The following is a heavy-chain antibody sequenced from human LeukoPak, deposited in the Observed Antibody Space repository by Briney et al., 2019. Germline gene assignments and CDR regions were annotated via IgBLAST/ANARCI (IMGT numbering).Heavy chain of an antibody. Sequence: PSETLSLTCAVSGGSISSSNWWSWVRQPPGKGLEWIGEIYHSGSTNYNPSLKSRVTISLDKSKNQFSLKLYSVTAADTAVHYCARGARITMIVVVMSYYFDYWGQGTLVTVSS. J-gene: IGHJ4*02. CDR1: GGSISSSNW. CDR3: ARGARITMIVVVMSYYFDY. D-gene: IGHD3-22*01. CDR2: IYHSGST. V-gene: IGHV4-4*02.